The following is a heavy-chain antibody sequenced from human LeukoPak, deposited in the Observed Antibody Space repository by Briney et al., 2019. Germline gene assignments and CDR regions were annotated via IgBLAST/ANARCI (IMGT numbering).Heavy chain of an antibody. D-gene: IGHD3-22*01. J-gene: IGHJ1*01. CDR1: GGSISSGGYS. CDR3: ARSYYYDSSGYYGYFQH. V-gene: IGHV4-30-2*01. Sequence: SETLSLTCAASGGSISSGGYSWSWIRQPPGKGLEWIGYIYHSGSTYYNPSLKSRVTISVDRSKNQFSLKLSSVTAADTAVYYCARSYYYDSSGYYGYFQHWGQGTLVTVSS. CDR2: IYHSGST.